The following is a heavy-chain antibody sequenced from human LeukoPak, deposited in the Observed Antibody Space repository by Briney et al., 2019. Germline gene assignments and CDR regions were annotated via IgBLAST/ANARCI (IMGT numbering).Heavy chain of an antibody. V-gene: IGHV3-11*06. CDR2: ITISLSHT. D-gene: IGHD4-11*01. Sequence: GGSLRLSCAASGFSFSSYHMRWIRQAPGKGLEWVSSITISLSHTNYADSVRGRFTISRDNAKNSLYLQMNSLRVEDTAVYYCARDYTNYGNYYNGMDVWGQGTTVTVSS. J-gene: IGHJ6*02. CDR1: GFSFSSYH. CDR3: ARDYTNYGNYYNGMDV.